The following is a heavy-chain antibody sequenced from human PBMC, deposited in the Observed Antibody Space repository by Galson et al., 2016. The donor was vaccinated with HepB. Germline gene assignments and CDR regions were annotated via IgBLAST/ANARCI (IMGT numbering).Heavy chain of an antibody. D-gene: IGHD1-7*01. J-gene: IGHJ6*02. V-gene: IGHV2-70*11. Sequence: PALVTPTQTLTLTCTFSGFSLESTRMCVNWIRQPPGKPLEWLARIDWDGDQYYSKSLKTRLTISKDTSKNLVVLTMTNMDPVDTATYYCARSNHWNYMLYGMDGGGRGTTVSVSS. CDR3: ARSNHWNYMLYGMDG. CDR1: GFSLESTRMC. CDR2: IDWDGDQ.